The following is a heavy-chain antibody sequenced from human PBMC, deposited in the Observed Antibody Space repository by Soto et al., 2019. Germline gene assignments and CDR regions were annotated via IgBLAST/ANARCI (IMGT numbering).Heavy chain of an antibody. CDR2: IWYDGSNK. J-gene: IGHJ4*02. CDR1: GFTFSSYG. D-gene: IGHD3-10*01. V-gene: IGHV3-33*01. Sequence: PGGSLRLSCAASGFTFSSYGMHWVRQAPGKGLEWVAVIWYDGSNKYYADSVKGRFTISRDNSKNTLYLQMNSLRAEDTAVYYCARDSDHYYGSGSFDYWGQGTLVTVSS. CDR3: ARDSDHYYGSGSFDY.